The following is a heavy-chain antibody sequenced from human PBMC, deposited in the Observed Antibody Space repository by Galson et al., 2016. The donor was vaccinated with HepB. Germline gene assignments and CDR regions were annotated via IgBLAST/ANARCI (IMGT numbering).Heavy chain of an antibody. Sequence: SLRLSCAASGFTFRSYGFNWVRQRPGKGLEWMATVWHDGNNQYYADSVQGRFTISRDNSKDTVYLQMNRLRAEDTAVHFCARAYDNSGYYPPFDFRGQGTLVTVSS. J-gene: IGHJ4*02. V-gene: IGHV3-33*01. CDR2: VWHDGNNQ. CDR1: GFTFRSYG. D-gene: IGHD3-22*01. CDR3: ARAYDNSGYYPPFDF.